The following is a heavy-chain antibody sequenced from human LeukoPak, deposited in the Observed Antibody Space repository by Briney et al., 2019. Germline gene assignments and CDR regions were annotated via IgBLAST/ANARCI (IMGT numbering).Heavy chain of an antibody. D-gene: IGHD3-10*01. Sequence: KPSETLSLTCTVSGGSISSYYWSWIRQPAGKGLEWIGRIYTSGSTNYNPSLKSRVTISVDTSKNQFSLKLSSVTAADTAVYYCARVVRYYGSGSYFDYWGQGTLVTVSS. V-gene: IGHV4-4*07. CDR2: IYTSGST. CDR3: ARVVRYYGSGSYFDY. CDR1: GGSISSYY. J-gene: IGHJ4*02.